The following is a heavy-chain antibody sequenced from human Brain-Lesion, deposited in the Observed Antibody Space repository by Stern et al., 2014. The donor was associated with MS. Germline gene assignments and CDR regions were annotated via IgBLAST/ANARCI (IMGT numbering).Heavy chain of an antibody. J-gene: IGHJ5*02. CDR2: IYYSGNT. V-gene: IGHV4-39*01. Sequence: VQLEESGPGLVKPSETLSLTCTVAGGSVSSTSYAWAWIRQPPGKGLEWIGTIYYSGNTYYSPSLQSRLTISLDTSKNPFSLQLGFVPAADTAVYYCAGEEDIRYCSGGSCTGNWFDPWGQGTLVTVSS. CDR1: GGSVSSTSYA. CDR3: AGEEDIRYCSGGSCTGNWFDP. D-gene: IGHD2-15*01.